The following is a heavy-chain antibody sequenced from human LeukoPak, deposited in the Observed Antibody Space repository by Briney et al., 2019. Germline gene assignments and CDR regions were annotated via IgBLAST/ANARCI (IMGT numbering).Heavy chain of an antibody. CDR3: AKNGDRGAFCSGGTCYPYYYYYMDV. V-gene: IGHV3-23*01. CDR1: GFTFNTYS. J-gene: IGHJ6*03. CDR2: ISSTDAGT. Sequence: SGGSLRLSCEASGFTFNTYSMNWVRQAPGKGLEWVSAISSTDAGTYHADSVRGRFTISRDSSKNTLYLQMNSLRAEDAAVYYCAKNGDRGAFCSGGTCYPYYYYYMDVWGKGTTVTISS. D-gene: IGHD2-15*01.